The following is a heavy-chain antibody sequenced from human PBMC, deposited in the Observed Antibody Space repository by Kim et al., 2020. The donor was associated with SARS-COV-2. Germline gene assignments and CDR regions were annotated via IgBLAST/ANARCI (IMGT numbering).Heavy chain of an antibody. D-gene: IGHD6-13*01. CDR2: VSYSGST. Sequence: SETLSLTCTVSGDSISNSNYYWGWIRQPPGQGLEWIGSVSYSGSTYYNPSLKSRVTISTDTSKNQFSLKLTSVTAADTAVYYCARIAAVNNRRDFDYWGQGTLVTVSS. J-gene: IGHJ4*02. V-gene: IGHV4-39*07. CDR3: ARIAAVNNRRDFDY. CDR1: GDSISNSNYY.